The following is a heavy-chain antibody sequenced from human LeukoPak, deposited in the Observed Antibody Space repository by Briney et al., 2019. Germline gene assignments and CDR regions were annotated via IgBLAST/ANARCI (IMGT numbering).Heavy chain of an antibody. Sequence: SVKVPCKASGGTFSSYAISWVRQAPGQGLEWMEGIIPIFGTANYAQKFQGRVTITTDESTSTAYMELSSLRSEDTAVYYCARGDLTGTTRKGENWFDPWGQGTLVTVSS. CDR1: GGTFSSYA. CDR3: ARGDLTGTTRKGENWFDP. D-gene: IGHD1-20*01. CDR2: IIPIFGTA. J-gene: IGHJ5*02. V-gene: IGHV1-69*05.